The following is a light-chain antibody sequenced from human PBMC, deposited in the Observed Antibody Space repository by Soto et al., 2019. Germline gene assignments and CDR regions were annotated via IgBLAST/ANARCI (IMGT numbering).Light chain of an antibody. CDR2: DAT. J-gene: IGKJ2*01. CDR3: QQSDSTPYT. V-gene: IGKV1-39*01. CDR1: QSITRW. Sequence: DIQMTQSPSTLSASVGDRVTITCRADQSITRWLAWFQQKPGKAPSLLIYDATNLQPGVPSRVSGSGSGTDFTLTIASLQPEDFSTYYCQQSDSTPYTFGQGTKVDIK.